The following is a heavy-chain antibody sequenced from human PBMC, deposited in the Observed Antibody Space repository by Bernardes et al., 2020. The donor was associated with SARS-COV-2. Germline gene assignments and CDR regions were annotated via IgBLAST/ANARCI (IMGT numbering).Heavy chain of an antibody. CDR1: GFSFRTST. Sequence: GGTLRLSCAASGFSFRTSTMNWVRKAPGKGLEWVSYISDLSNTIYYADSVKGRFTVARDNAKNSLYLQMNSLSAEDTAIYYFASDNGARFDYWGQGTLVTVSS. V-gene: IGHV3-48*01. CDR3: ASDNGARFDY. D-gene: IGHD4-17*01. J-gene: IGHJ4*02. CDR2: ISDLSNTI.